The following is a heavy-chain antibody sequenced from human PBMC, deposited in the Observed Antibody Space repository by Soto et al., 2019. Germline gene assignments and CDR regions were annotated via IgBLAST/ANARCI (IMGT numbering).Heavy chain of an antibody. J-gene: IGHJ4*02. CDR1: GGSISRSSFY. CDR3: ARLGGNSYDGRDA. V-gene: IGHV4-39*02. CDR2: IYYRGSA. D-gene: IGHD3-22*01. Sequence: PSETLSLTCIVSGGSISRSSFYWGWIRQPPGKGLEWIGNIYYRGSAYYSPSLKSRVTISVDTSKNHFSLKLTSVIAADTGVYFRARLGGNSYDGRDAWGQGTLVTVSS.